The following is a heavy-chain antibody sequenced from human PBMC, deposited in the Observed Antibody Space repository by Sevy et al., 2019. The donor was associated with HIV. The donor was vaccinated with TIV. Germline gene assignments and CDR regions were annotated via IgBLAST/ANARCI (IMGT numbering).Heavy chain of an antibody. CDR3: AREIGYCSSTSCRKFDY. Sequence: SDTLSLTCTVSGGSVSSGSYYWSWIRQPPGKGLEWIGYIYYSGSTNYNPSLKSRVTISVDTSKNQFSLKLSSVTAADTAVYYCAREIGYCSSTSCRKFDYWGQGTLVTVSS. D-gene: IGHD2-2*01. CDR1: GGSVSSGSYY. V-gene: IGHV4-61*01. CDR2: IYYSGST. J-gene: IGHJ4*02.